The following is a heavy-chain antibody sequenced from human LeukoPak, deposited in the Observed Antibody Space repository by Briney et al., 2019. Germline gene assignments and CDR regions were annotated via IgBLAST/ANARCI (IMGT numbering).Heavy chain of an antibody. V-gene: IGHV3-23*01. D-gene: IGHD3-3*02. J-gene: IGHJ4*02. CDR1: GFTFSTCA. CDR2: ISDSGGAI. CDR3: ARIGSAAFTDY. Sequence: GGSLRLSCAASGFTFSTCAMGWVRQAPGKGLEWVSAISDSGGAIFYADSVKGRFTMSRDNSKNSLFLQMNSLRAEDTALYYCARIGSAAFTDYWGQGTLVTVSS.